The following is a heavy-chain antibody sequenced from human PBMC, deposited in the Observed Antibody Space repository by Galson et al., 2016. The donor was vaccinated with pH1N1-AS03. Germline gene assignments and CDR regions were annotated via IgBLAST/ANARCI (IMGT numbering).Heavy chain of an antibody. J-gene: IGHJ4*02. CDR3: SRVPGKV. Sequence: SLRLSCAASGFAVSNNCMSWVRPAPGKGLEWVSFIYSGGEIYYADSVKGRFTNPRDTYTLYLQMNSLRVYDTAVYYCSRVPGKVWDQGTLVTVSS. D-gene: IGHD3-10*01. CDR2: IYSGGEI. V-gene: IGHV3-53*01. CDR1: GFAVSNNC.